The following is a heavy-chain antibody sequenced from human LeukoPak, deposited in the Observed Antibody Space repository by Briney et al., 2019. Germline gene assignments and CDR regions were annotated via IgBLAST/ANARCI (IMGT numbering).Heavy chain of an antibody. CDR3: AREWQYQFDS. Sequence: SETLSLTCTVSGGSVTNTNYYWAWIRQPPGEGLEWIGSVYHSGITYYTPSLKSRVSVSVDTSKNQFSLKVTSVTAADTAVYYCAREWQYQFDSWGQGSLVTVSS. J-gene: IGHJ4*02. D-gene: IGHD4-11*01. CDR1: GGSVTNTNYY. CDR2: VYHSGIT. V-gene: IGHV4-39*07.